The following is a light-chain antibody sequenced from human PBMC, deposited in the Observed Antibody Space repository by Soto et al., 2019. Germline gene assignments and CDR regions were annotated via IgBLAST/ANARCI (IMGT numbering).Light chain of an antibody. V-gene: IGKV1-5*03. CDR1: QSISNR. J-gene: IGKJ2*01. CDR3: QQYNSYHT. Sequence: DIQMTQSPSTLSASVGDRVTITCRASQSISNRLAWYQQKPGKAPKLLIYKASNLENGVPSRFSGSGSGTEFTLTISSLQPDDFATYYCQQYNSYHTFGRGTKVDIK. CDR2: KAS.